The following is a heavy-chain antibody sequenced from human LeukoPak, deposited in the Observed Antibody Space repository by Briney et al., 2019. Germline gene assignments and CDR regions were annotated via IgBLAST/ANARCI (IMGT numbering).Heavy chain of an antibody. J-gene: IGHJ6*04. CDR1: GFTFSGYW. Sequence: HTGGSLRLSCAASGFTFSGYWMSWVRQAPGKGLEWVANIKQDGSEKYYVDSVKGRFTISRDNAKNSLYLQMNSLRAEDTAVYYCAELGITMIGGVWGKGTTVTISS. CDR3: AELGITMIGGV. CDR2: IKQDGSEK. V-gene: IGHV3-7*01. D-gene: IGHD3-10*02.